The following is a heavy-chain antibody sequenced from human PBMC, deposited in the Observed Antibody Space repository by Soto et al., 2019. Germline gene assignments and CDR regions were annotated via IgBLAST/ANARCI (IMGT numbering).Heavy chain of an antibody. J-gene: IGHJ5*02. CDR2: IYYSGST. V-gene: IGHV4-39*01. CDR3: ARLCFKAFSEVGWFDP. Sequence: SETLSLTCTVSGGSISSGGYSWTWIRQHPGKGLEWIGCIYYSGSTYYNPSLKSRVTISVDTSKNQFSLKLSSVTAADTAVYYCARLCFKAFSEVGWFDPWGQGTLVTVSS. CDR1: GGSISSGGYS.